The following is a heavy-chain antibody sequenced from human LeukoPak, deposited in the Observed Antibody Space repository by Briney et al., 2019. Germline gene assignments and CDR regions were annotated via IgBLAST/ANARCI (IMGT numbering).Heavy chain of an antibody. V-gene: IGHV3-11*04. CDR3: ARSGYYSVFDY. Sequence: GGSLRLSCAASGFTFSDSYMSWIRQAPGKGLEWVSYISSSGSTIYYADSVKGRFTISRDNARKSLYLQMNGLRAEDTAVYYCARSGYYSVFDYWGQGTLVTVSS. J-gene: IGHJ4*02. CDR1: GFTFSDSY. CDR2: ISSSGSTI. D-gene: IGHD3-3*01.